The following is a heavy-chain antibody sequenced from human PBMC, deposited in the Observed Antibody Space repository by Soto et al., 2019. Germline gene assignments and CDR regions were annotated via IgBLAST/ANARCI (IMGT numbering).Heavy chain of an antibody. CDR1: GGSISSSNW. J-gene: IGHJ5*02. V-gene: IGHV4-4*02. CDR3: ARRIGYCSGGSCYGNWFDP. Sequence: SETLSLTCAVSGGSISSSNWWSWVRQPPGKGLEWIGEIYHSGSTNYNPSLKSRVTISVDKSKNQFSLKLSSVTAADTAVYYCARRIGYCSGGSCYGNWFDPWGQGTLVTVSS. CDR2: IYHSGST. D-gene: IGHD2-15*01.